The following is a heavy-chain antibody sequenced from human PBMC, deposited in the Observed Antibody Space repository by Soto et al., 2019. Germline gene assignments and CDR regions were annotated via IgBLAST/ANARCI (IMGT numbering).Heavy chain of an antibody. CDR2: ISGSGGST. Sequence: EVQLLESGGGLVQTGGSLRLSCAASGFTFSRYAMSWVRQAPGKGLEWVSAISGSGGSTYYADSVKGRFTISRDNSKNTLYLQMNSLRAEDTAVYYCAKASVVPAASYLHWFDPWGQGTLVTVSS. D-gene: IGHD2-2*01. J-gene: IGHJ5*02. CDR3: AKASVVPAASYLHWFDP. CDR1: GFTFSRYA. V-gene: IGHV3-23*01.